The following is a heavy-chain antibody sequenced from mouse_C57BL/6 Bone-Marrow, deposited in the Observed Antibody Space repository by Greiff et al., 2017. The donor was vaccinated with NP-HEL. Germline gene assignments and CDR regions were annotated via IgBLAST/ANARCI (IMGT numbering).Heavy chain of an antibody. J-gene: IGHJ1*03. CDR3: TRGNYYGSSSGDFDV. V-gene: IGHV5-9-1*02. CDR2: LSSGGDYI. D-gene: IGHD1-1*01. CDR1: GFTFSSYA. Sequence: EVKLVESGEGLVKPGGSLKLSCAASGFTFSSYAMSWVRQTPEKRLEWVAYLSSGGDYIYYADTVKGRFTISRDNARNTLYLQMSSLKSEDTAMYYCTRGNYYGSSSGDFDVWGTGTTVTVSS.